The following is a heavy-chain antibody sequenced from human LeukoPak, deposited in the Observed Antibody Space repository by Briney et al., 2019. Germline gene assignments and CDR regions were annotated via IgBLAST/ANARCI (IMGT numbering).Heavy chain of an antibody. J-gene: IGHJ2*01. CDR2: ISGSGETT. Sequence: GGSLRLSCAASGFAFSAYALSWVRQAPGKGLEWVSTISGSGETTYYADSVKGRFSISRDNSKNTLFLQMHSLRAEDTAVYYCAKDPPPDLWGRGTLVTVSS. CDR3: AKDPPPDL. CDR1: GFAFSAYA. V-gene: IGHV3-23*01.